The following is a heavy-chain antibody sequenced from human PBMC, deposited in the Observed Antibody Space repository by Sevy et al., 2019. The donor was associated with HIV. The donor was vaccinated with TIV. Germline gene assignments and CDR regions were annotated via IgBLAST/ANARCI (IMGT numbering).Heavy chain of an antibody. V-gene: IGHV3-23*01. CDR3: GKVSIFGVGGFYDY. J-gene: IGHJ4*02. CDR2: ISGSGTST. CDR1: GITFSTSG. Sequence: GGSLRLSCVVSGITFSTSGMHWVRQAPGKGLEWVSGISGSGTSTYYTDSVKGRFTISRDNSKNTVYLQMNNLRAEDTAVYYCGKVSIFGVGGFYDYWGQGTLVTVSS. D-gene: IGHD3-3*01.